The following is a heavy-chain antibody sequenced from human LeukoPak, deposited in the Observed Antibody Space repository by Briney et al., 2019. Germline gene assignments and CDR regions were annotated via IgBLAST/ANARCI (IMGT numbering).Heavy chain of an antibody. CDR3: ARGAGSPFDY. CDR1: GGSISSYY. D-gene: IGHD1-14*01. J-gene: IGHJ4*02. CDR2: IFYSGTT. Sequence: PSETLSLTCTASGGSISSYYWSWIRQPPGKGLEWIGYIFYSGTTNYNPSLKSRITMSVDTSKNQFSLKLSSVTAADTAVYYCARGAGSPFDYWGQGTLVTVSS. V-gene: IGHV4-59*01.